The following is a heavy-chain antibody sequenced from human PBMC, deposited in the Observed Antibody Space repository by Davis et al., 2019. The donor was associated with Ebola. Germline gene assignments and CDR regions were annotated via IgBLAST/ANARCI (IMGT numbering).Heavy chain of an antibody. Sequence: AASVKVSCKASGYTFTSYDINWVRQATGQGLEWMGWMNPNSGNTGYAQKFQGRVTITADKSTSTAYMELSSLRSEDTAVYYCALREDYYDSRVDYWGQGTLVTVSS. CDR2: MNPNSGNT. CDR1: GYTFTSYD. V-gene: IGHV1-8*01. CDR3: ALREDYYDSRVDY. D-gene: IGHD3-22*01. J-gene: IGHJ4*02.